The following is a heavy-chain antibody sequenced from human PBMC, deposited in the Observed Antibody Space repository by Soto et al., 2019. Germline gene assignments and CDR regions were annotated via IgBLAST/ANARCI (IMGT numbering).Heavy chain of an antibody. J-gene: IGHJ4*02. CDR2: IIPIFGTA. CDR1: GGTFSSYA. V-gene: IGHV1-69*13. Sequence: SVKVSCKASGGTFSSYAISWVRQAPGQGLEWMGGIIPIFGTANYAQKFQGRVTITADESTSTAYMELSSLRSEDTAVYYCARDKGYCSGGSCTGGGYFDYWGQGTLVTVSS. CDR3: ARDKGYCSGGSCTGGGYFDY. D-gene: IGHD2-15*01.